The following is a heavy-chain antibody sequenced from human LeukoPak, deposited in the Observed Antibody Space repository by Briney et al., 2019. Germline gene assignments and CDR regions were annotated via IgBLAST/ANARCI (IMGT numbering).Heavy chain of an antibody. CDR2: ISWNSGSI. V-gene: IGHV3-9*01. CDR1: GFTFDDYA. Sequence: GGSLRLSCAASGFTFDDYAMHWVRQAPGKGLEWVSGISWNSGSIGYADSVKGRFTISRDNAKNSLYLQMNSLRAEDTALYYCAKGAAGTSALVYWHFDLWGRGTLVTVSS. CDR3: AKGAAGTSALVYWHFDL. D-gene: IGHD6-13*01. J-gene: IGHJ2*01.